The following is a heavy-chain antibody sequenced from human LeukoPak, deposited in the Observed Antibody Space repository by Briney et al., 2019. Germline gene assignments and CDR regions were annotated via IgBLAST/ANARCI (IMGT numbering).Heavy chain of an antibody. D-gene: IGHD6-19*01. CDR3: ATELREGDSGSQYFQH. CDR1: GFTFGSYA. CDR2: ISYDESNK. Sequence: VGSLRLSCAASGFTFGSYAIHWVRQAPGKGLEWVAIISYDESNKYYADSGKGRFTISRDYSKNTLYLKMKSMRPEETAVYYCATELREGDSGSQYFQHWGQGTLVTVSS. J-gene: IGHJ1*01. V-gene: IGHV3-30*04.